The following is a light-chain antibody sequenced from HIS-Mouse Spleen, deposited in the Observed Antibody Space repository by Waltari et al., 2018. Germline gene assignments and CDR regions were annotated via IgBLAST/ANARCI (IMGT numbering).Light chain of an antibody. CDR3: YSTDSSGNHRV. V-gene: IGLV3-10*01. J-gene: IGLJ2*01. Sequence: SYELTQPPSVSVSPGQTARITCSGDALPKKYAYWNQKKSGPAPVLVIYEDSKRPSGSPERFAGSSSGTMATLTISGAQVEDEADYYCYSTDSSGNHRVFGGGTKLTVL. CDR2: EDS. CDR1: ALPKKY.